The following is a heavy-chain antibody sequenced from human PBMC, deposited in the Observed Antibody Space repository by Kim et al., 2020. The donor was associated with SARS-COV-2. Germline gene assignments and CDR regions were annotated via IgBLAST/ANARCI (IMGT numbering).Heavy chain of an antibody. CDR3: ATSPYYYDPNGFYPYYFDF. CDR2: ISTDGSKK. J-gene: IGHJ4*02. CDR1: GFSFSTYG. V-gene: IGHV3-30*03. Sequence: GGSLRLSCAASGFSFSTYGMHWVRQAPGKGLEWVALISTDGSKKYYPDSVKGRFTISRDNSKNTLYLQLNSPRAEDTALYYCATSPYYYDPNGFYPYYFDFWGQGTLVTVSS. D-gene: IGHD3-22*01.